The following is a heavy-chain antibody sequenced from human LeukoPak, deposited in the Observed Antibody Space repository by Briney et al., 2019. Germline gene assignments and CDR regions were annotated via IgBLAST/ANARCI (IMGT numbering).Heavy chain of an antibody. Sequence: GGSLRLSCAASGFTFSSYAMSWVRQAPGKGLEGVSAISGSGGSTYYADSVKGRFTISRDNSKNTLYLQMNSLRAEDTAVYYCAKPYYYDSSGYEHDAFDIWGQGTMVTVSS. CDR1: GFTFSSYA. CDR3: AKPYYYDSSGYEHDAFDI. CDR2: ISGSGGST. J-gene: IGHJ3*02. V-gene: IGHV3-23*01. D-gene: IGHD3-22*01.